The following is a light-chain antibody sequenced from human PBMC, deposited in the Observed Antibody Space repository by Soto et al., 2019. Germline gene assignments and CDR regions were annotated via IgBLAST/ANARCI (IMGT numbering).Light chain of an antibody. CDR1: QGVSSY. CDR3: KHYNNRPPWT. CDR2: GAS. V-gene: IGKV3-15*01. J-gene: IGKJ1*01. Sequence: EILLTQSPATLSVSPGERATLSCRASQGVSSYLAGYQQKPGQAPRLLIYGASTRATGIPARFSGSGSGTEFTLTISSLQSEDFAVYYCKHYNNRPPWTFGQGTKVEIK.